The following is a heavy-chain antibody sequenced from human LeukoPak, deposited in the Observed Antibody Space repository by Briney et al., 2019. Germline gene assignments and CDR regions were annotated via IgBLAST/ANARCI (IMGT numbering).Heavy chain of an antibody. CDR3: ARDYDILTGYYISYYYGMDV. V-gene: IGHV3-53*01. D-gene: IGHD3-9*01. J-gene: IGHJ6*02. CDR2: IYSGGST. CDR1: GFTVSSNY. Sequence: QPGGSLRLSCAASGFTVSSNYMSWVRQAPGKGLEWVSVIYSGGSTYYADSVKGRFTISRDNSKNTLYLQMNSLRAEDTAVYYCARDYDILTGYYISYYYGMDVWGQGTTVTVSS.